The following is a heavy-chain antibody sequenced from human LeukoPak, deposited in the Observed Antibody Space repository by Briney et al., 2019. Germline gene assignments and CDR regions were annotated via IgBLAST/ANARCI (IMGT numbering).Heavy chain of an antibody. CDR3: TKEASEGSRFSYGYSHE. V-gene: IGHV1-18*01. D-gene: IGHD5-18*01. J-gene: IGHJ4*02. CDR2: ISPYNGNT. CDR1: GYTFISYG. Sequence: ASVKVSCKASGYTFISYGINWVRQAPGQGLEWMGWISPYNGNTNYPQKFQGRVTMTTDTSTSTTSIELKSLGSDDTAVYYCTKEASEGSRFSYGYSHEWGQGTLVTVSS.